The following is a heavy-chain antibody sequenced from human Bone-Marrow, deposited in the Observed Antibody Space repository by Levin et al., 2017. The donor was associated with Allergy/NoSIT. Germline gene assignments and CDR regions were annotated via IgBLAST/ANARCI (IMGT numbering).Heavy chain of an antibody. CDR3: ARVRNGDYPVGRYFDY. CDR1: GGSIGTNGHA. J-gene: IGHJ4*02. D-gene: IGHD4-17*01. V-gene: IGHV4-30-2*01. CDR2: IYYSGNS. Sequence: SETLSLTCAVSGGSIGTNGHAWSWIRQPPGKGLEWIGYIYYSGNSYHNRSLEIRVTISEDKSKNQFSLNLTSVTAADTAVYFCARVRNGDYPVGRYFDYWGQGILVTVSS.